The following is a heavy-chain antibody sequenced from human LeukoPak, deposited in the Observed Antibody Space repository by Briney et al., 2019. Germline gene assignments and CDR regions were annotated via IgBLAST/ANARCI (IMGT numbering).Heavy chain of an antibody. CDR1: GGTFSSYA. Sequence: GASVKVSCKASGGTFSSYAISWVRQAPGQGLEWMGGIIPIFGTANYAQKFQGRVTITTDESTSTAYMELRSLRSDDTAVYYCASRAGGFMIARAAAGPLDYWGQGTLVTVSS. D-gene: IGHD6-13*01. CDR3: ASRAGGFMIARAAAGPLDY. CDR2: IIPIFGTA. J-gene: IGHJ4*02. V-gene: IGHV1-69*05.